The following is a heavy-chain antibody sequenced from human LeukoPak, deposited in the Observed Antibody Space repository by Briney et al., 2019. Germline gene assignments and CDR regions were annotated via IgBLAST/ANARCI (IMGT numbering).Heavy chain of an antibody. J-gene: IGHJ6*03. CDR1: GGSITSGRYY. D-gene: IGHD2-21*02. Sequence: TLSLTCSVSGGSITSGRYYWTWIPQPAGKGLEWIGRLYTNDNTNYAPSLESRVSIPVDTSKSQFYLQLTSVTAADTAVYFCARGVVTDDYYMDVWGKGITVIVSS. CDR2: LYTNDNT. V-gene: IGHV4-61*02. CDR3: ARGVVTDDYYMDV.